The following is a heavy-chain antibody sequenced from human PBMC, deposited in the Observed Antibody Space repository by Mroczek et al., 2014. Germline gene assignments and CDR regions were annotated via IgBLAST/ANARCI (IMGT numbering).Heavy chain of an antibody. CDR1: GFTFSSYS. V-gene: IGHV3-21*01. CDR3: ARGIAAAGTNYYYYMDV. J-gene: IGHJ6*03. CDR2: ISSSSSYI. Sequence: VQLVESGGGLVKPGGSLRLSCAASGFTFSSYSMNWVRQAPGKGLEWVSSISSSSSYIYYADSVKGRFTISRDNAKNSLYLQMNSLRAEDTAVYYCARGIAAAGTNYYYYMDVWGKGTTVTVSS. D-gene: IGHD6-13*01.